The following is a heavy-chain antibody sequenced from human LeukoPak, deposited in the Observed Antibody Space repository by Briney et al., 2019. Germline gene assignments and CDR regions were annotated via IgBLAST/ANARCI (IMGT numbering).Heavy chain of an antibody. CDR1: GFTFRSYA. CDR2: ISGSGGST. CDR3: AKFPSQQLVYFDY. Sequence: GGSLRLSCAASGFTFRSYAMSWVRQAPGKGLEWVSAISGSGGSTYYADSVKGRFTIPRDNSKNTLYLQMNSLRAEDTAVYYCAKFPSQQLVYFDYWGQGTLVTVSS. D-gene: IGHD6-13*01. J-gene: IGHJ4*02. V-gene: IGHV3-23*01.